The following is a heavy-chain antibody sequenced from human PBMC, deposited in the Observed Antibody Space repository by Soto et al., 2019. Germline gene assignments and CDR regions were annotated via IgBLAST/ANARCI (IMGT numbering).Heavy chain of an antibody. CDR3: ASDCSGGTCSMDY. CDR2: INHAGIT. V-gene: IGHV4-34*01. J-gene: IGHJ4*02. Sequence: QVQLQQWGAGLLKPSETLSLTCAVYGGSFSGYFWSWIRQPPGKGLEWIGEINHAGITNYNPSLKSRVTRSVDTSRKQFSLNMSSVTATDTAVYYCASDCSGGTCSMDYWGQGTLVTVSS. D-gene: IGHD2-15*01. CDR1: GGSFSGYF.